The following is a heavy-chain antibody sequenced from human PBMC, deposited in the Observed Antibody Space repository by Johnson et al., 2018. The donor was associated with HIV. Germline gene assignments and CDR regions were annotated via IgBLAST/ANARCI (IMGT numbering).Heavy chain of an antibody. D-gene: IGHD1-14*01. CDR2: ISSSGSTI. J-gene: IGHJ3*02. CDR1: GLTFSNFW. V-gene: IGHV3-11*04. CDR3: ARAGARPFDI. Sequence: QVQLVESGGGLVQPGGSLRLSCGASGLTFSNFWMSWVRQAPGKGLEWVSYISSSGSTIYYADSVKGRFTISRDNAKNSLYLQMNSLRAEDTAVYYCARAGARPFDIWGQGTMVTVSS.